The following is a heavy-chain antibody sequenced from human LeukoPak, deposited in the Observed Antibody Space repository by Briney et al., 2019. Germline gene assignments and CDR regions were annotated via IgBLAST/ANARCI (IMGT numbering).Heavy chain of an antibody. J-gene: IGHJ4*02. CDR2: IYYSGST. CDR1: GGSISSSSYY. CDR3: ARDGMTGDY. D-gene: IGHD1-20*01. Sequence: SETLSLTCTVSGGSISSSSYYWGWIRQPPGKGLEWIGSIYYSGSTYYNPSLKSRVTISVDTSKNQSSLKLSSVTAADTAVYYCARDGMTGDYWGQGTLVTVSS. V-gene: IGHV4-39*07.